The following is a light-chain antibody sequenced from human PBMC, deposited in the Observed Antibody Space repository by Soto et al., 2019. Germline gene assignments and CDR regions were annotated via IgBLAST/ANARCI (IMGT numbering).Light chain of an antibody. CDR1: QSVSSD. J-gene: IGKJ1*01. V-gene: IGKV3-20*01. CDR3: QQYGSSPRT. CDR2: GAS. Sequence: EIVMTQTPATLSVSPWERATLSFMASQSVSSDLAWYHQKPGQAPRLLIYGASTRATGIPARFSGSGSGTDFTLTISRLEPEDFAVYYCQQYGSSPRTFGQGTKVDIK.